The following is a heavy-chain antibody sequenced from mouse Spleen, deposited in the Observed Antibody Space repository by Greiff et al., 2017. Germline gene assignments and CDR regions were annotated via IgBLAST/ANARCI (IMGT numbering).Heavy chain of an antibody. CDR2: IDPETGGT. J-gene: IGHJ4*01. V-gene: IGHV1-15*01. D-gene: IGHD2-12*01. CDR3: TNSYYSYDLMDY. CDR1: GYTFTDYE. Sequence: VQLLQSGAELVRPGASVTLSCKASGYTFTDYEMHWVKQTPVHGLEWIGAIDPETGGTAYNQKFKGKAILTADKSSSTAYMELRSLTSEDSAVYYCTNSYYSYDLMDYWGQGTSVTVSS.